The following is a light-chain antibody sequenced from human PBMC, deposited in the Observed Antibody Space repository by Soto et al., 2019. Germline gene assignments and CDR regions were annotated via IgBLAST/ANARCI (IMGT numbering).Light chain of an antibody. Sequence: QSALTQPPSASGSHGQSVTISCTGTSSDVGDYNYVSWYQQHPGKAPKLMIYDVSKRPSGVPDRFSGSKSGNTASLTVSGLQAEYEADYYFSLYVGNNNLVFGGGTKVTVL. CDR3: SLYVGNNNLV. CDR1: SSDVGDYNY. V-gene: IGLV2-8*01. CDR2: DVS. J-gene: IGLJ2*01.